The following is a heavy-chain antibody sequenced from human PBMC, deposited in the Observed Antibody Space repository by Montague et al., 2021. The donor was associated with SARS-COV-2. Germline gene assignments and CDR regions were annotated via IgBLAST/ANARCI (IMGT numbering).Heavy chain of an antibody. CDR3: AHFGILRYFDP. CDR2: IYGDDDN. V-gene: IGHV2-5*02. CDR1: GFSLSTSEVG. Sequence: PALVKPTQTLTLTCTFSGFSLSTSEVGVGWIRQPPGKAPEFLALIYGDDDNHYKPSLKSRLTITKVTSKNQVVLTMTNVDPVDTATYYCAHFGILRYFDPWGQGTLVTVSS. J-gene: IGHJ5*02. D-gene: IGHD3-9*01.